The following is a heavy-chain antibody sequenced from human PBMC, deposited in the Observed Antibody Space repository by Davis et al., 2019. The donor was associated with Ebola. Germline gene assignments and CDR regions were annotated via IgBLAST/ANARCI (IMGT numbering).Heavy chain of an antibody. CDR3: ARDGAAAGLFDY. D-gene: IGHD6-13*01. CDR2: IWYDGSNK. Sequence: GGSLRLSCAASGFTFSSYWMSWVRQAPGKGLEWVAVIWYDGSNKYYADSVKGRFTISRDNSKNTLYLQMNSLRAEDTAVYYCARDGAAAGLFDYWGQGTLVTVSS. V-gene: IGHV3-33*08. CDR1: GFTFSSYW. J-gene: IGHJ4*02.